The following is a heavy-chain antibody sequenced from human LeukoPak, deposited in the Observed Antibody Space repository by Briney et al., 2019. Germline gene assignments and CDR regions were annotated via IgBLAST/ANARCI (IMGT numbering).Heavy chain of an antibody. J-gene: IGHJ6*03. V-gene: IGHV1-2*02. CDR2: INPNSGGT. CDR1: GYTFTGYY. D-gene: IGHD6-19*01. Sequence: ASVKVSCKASGYTFTGYYMHWVRQAPGQGLEWMGWINPNSGGTNYAQKFQGRVTMTRDTSISTAYMELSRLRSDDTAVYYCARYSSGWYGYYYYMDVWGKGTTVTISS. CDR3: ARYSSGWYGYYYYMDV.